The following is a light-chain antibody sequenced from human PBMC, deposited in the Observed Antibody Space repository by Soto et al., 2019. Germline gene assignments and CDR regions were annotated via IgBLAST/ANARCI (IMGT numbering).Light chain of an antibody. CDR3: SSYTAFTTYV. J-gene: IGLJ1*01. Sequence: QSVLTQPASLSGSPGPSITISCTGTNSDVGAYSYVSWYQQYPGKAPKLLIYDVGARPSGISDRFSGSKSGNTASLTISGLQAEDEADYYCSSYTAFTTYVFGSGTKVTVL. CDR1: NSDVGAYSY. V-gene: IGLV2-14*03. CDR2: DVG.